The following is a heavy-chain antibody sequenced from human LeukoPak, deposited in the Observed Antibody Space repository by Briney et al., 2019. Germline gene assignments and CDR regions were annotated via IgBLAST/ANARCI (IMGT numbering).Heavy chain of an antibody. CDR1: GFTFTEYW. CDR2: INQDGSEK. Sequence: GGSLRLSCAASGFTFTEYWMNWVRQAPGKGLEWVASINQDGSEKYYVDSVKGRFTISRDNAKNSLYLQMNSLKAEDTAVYYCATSNYYGSGSYNYWGQGTLVTVSS. J-gene: IGHJ4*02. V-gene: IGHV3-7*01. D-gene: IGHD3-10*01. CDR3: ATSNYYGSGSYNY.